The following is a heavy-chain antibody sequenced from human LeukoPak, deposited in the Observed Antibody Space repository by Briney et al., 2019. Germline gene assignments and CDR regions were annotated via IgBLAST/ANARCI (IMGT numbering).Heavy chain of an antibody. V-gene: IGHV3-74*01. CDR3: AHYSSSWYGDYFDY. Sequence: GGSLRLSCAASGFTFSSYWMHWVRQAPGKGLVWVSRINSDGSSTSYADSVKGRFTISRDNAKNTLYLQMNSLRAEDTAVYYCAHYSSSWYGDYFDYWGQGTLATVSS. J-gene: IGHJ4*02. CDR1: GFTFSSYW. CDR2: INSDGSST. D-gene: IGHD6-13*01.